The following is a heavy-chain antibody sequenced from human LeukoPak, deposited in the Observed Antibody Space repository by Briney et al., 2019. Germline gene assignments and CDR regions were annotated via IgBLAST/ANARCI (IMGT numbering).Heavy chain of an antibody. J-gene: IGHJ4*02. CDR1: GYSISSGYY. D-gene: IGHD2-2*01. V-gene: IGHV4-38-2*02. CDR2: IYHSGST. CDR3: ARATVPAAIPEN. Sequence: KPSETLSLTCTVSGYSISSGYYWGWIRQPPGKGLEWIGSIYHSGSTYYNPSLKSRVTISVDTSKNQFSLKLSSVTAADTAVYYCARATVPAAIPENWGQGTLVTVSS.